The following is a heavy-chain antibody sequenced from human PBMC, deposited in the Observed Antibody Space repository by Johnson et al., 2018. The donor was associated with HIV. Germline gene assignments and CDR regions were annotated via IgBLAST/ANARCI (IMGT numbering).Heavy chain of an antibody. CDR1: EFTFSSYD. CDR3: AKEEEDAFDI. Sequence: QVQLVESGGGVVRPGGSLKLSCAASEFTFSSYDMHWVRQAPGKGLEWVTFIRYDGTNKYYADSVKGRFTISRDNSKNTLYLQMNSLRAEDTAVNYCAKEEEDAFDIWGQGTMVTVSS. V-gene: IGHV3-30*02. J-gene: IGHJ3*02. CDR2: IRYDGTNK.